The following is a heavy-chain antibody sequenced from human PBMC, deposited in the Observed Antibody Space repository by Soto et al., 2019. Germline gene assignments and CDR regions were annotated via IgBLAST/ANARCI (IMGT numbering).Heavy chain of an antibody. CDR3: VRPYYSSSWFPFDR. V-gene: IGHV3-11*01. J-gene: IGHJ4*02. D-gene: IGHD6-13*01. CDR1: GFDFGDYY. CDR2: IDSGDGTT. Sequence: PGGSLRLSCTGSGFDFGDYYMSWIRPAPGKGLEWVSYIDSGDGTTYYTDSVKGRFTISRDNAKKTVYLQMSSLRVEDTALYYCVRPYYSSSWFPFDRWGQGTLVTVSS.